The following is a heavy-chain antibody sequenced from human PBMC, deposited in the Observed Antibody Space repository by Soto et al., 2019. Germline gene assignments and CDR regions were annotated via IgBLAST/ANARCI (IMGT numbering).Heavy chain of an antibody. CDR1: GFTFSDYY. V-gene: IGHV3-11*01. Sequence: QVQLVESGGGLVKPGGSLRLSCAASGFTFSDYYMSWIRQAPGKGLEWVSYISSSRNTIYYADSVKGRFTISRDDAKNSLYLQMNSLKVEDTAVYYCARGRANGYRVGYWGQGTLVTVSS. J-gene: IGHJ4*02. CDR3: ARGRANGYRVGY. D-gene: IGHD5-18*01. CDR2: ISSSRNTI.